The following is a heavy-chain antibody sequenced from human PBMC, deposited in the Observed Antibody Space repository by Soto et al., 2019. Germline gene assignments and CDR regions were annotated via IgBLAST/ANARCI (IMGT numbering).Heavy chain of an antibody. J-gene: IGHJ4*02. Sequence: PGGSLRLSCAASGFTFSSYAMSWVRQAPGKGLEWVSAISGSGGSTYYADSVKGRFTISRDNSKNTLYLQMNSLRDEDTAVYYCARDSDSKQWLAGFDYWGQGTLVTVSS. CDR1: GFTFSSYA. D-gene: IGHD6-19*01. V-gene: IGHV3-23*01. CDR3: ARDSDSKQWLAGFDY. CDR2: ISGSGGST.